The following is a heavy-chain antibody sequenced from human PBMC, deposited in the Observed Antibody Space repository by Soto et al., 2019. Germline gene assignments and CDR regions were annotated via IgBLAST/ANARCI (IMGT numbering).Heavy chain of an antibody. CDR3: AKDQVVVVPAAHYYYYYYMDV. CDR2: ISGSGGST. CDR1: GFTFSSYA. J-gene: IGHJ6*03. V-gene: IGHV3-23*01. Sequence: EVQLLESGGGLVQPGGSLRLSCAASGFTFSSYAMSWVRQAPGKGLEWGSAISGSGGSTYYADSVKGRFTISRDNSKNTRYLQMSSLRAEDTAVYYCAKDQVVVVPAAHYYYYYYMDVWGSGSTVTVSS. D-gene: IGHD2-2*01.